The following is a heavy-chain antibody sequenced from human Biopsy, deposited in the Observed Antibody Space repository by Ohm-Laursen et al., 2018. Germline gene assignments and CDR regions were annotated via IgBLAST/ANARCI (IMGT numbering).Heavy chain of an antibody. CDR3: ARDRGSGWTDY. CDR2: FYHSGST. CDR1: GYSISSGYN. D-gene: IGHD6-19*01. J-gene: IGHJ4*02. Sequence: SQTLSLTCAVSGYSISSGYNWGWIRQPPGKGLEWIGSFYHSGSTYYNPSLKSRVTISVDTSKNQFSLRLNSVTAADTATYYCARDRGSGWTDYWGQGTLVTVSS. V-gene: IGHV4-38-2*01.